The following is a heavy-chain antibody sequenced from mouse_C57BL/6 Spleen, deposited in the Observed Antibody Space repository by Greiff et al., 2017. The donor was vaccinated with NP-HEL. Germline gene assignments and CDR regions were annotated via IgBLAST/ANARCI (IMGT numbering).Heavy chain of an antibody. J-gene: IGHJ2*01. V-gene: IGHV1-52*01. CDR1: GYTFTSYW. CDR2: IDPSDSET. D-gene: IGHD2-5*01. Sequence: QVQLQQPGAELVRPGSSVKLSCKASGYTFTSYWMHWVKQRPIQGLEWIGNIDPSDSETHYNQKFKDKATLTVDKSSSTAYMQLSSLTSEDSAVYYCPREGSYYSNFDYWGQGTTLTVSS. CDR3: PREGSYYSNFDY.